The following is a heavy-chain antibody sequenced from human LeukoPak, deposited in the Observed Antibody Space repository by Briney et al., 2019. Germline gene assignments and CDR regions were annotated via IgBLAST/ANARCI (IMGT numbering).Heavy chain of an antibody. CDR1: GYTFTGYG. D-gene: IGHD2-15*01. CDR2: ISNNGGYT. V-gene: IGHV3-23*01. Sequence: SCKASGYTFTGYGVSWVRQAPGKGLEWVSAISNNGGYTYYADSVQGRFTISRDNSKSTLCLQMNSLRAEDTAVYYCAKQLGYCSDGSCYFPYWGQGTLVTVSS. J-gene: IGHJ4*02. CDR3: AKQLGYCSDGSCYFPY.